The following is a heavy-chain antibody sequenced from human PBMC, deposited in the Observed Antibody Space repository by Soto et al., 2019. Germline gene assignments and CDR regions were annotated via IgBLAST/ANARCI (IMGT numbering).Heavy chain of an antibody. J-gene: IGHJ4*02. CDR3: ARVGSYCSGGSCYSEPGYFDY. Sequence: SETLSLTCTVSGGSISGYYCSGIRQPPGKGLEWIGYIYYSGSTNYNPSLKSRVTISVDTSKNQFSLKLSSVTAADTAVYYCARVGSYCSGGSCYSEPGYFDYWGQGTLVTVYS. V-gene: IGHV4-59*01. CDR1: GGSISGYY. D-gene: IGHD2-15*01. CDR2: IYYSGST.